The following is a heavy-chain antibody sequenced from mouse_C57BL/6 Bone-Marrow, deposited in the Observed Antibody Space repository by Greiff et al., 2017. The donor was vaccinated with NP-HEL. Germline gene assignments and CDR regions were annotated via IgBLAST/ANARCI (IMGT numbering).Heavy chain of an antibody. V-gene: IGHV1-61*01. Sequence: QVQLQQPGAELVRPGSSVKLSCKASGYTFTSYWMDWVKQRPGQGLEWIGNIYPSDSETHYNQKFKDKATLTVDKSSSTAYMQLSSLTSEDSAVYYCARGEELRSYAMDYWGQGTSVTVSS. J-gene: IGHJ4*01. CDR3: ARGEELRSYAMDY. CDR1: GYTFTSYW. D-gene: IGHD1-1*01. CDR2: IYPSDSET.